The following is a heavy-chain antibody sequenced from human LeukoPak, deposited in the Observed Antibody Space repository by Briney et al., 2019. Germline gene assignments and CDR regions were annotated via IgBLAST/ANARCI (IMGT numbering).Heavy chain of an antibody. V-gene: IGHV3-23*01. CDR3: ARWDGYGGY. D-gene: IGHD4-23*01. Sequence: GGTLRLSCEASGFTFSTYGITWVRQAPGKGLEWVSGFSGGSGTTHYADSVKGRFTISRDNSKNTLYLQMNSLRAEDTAVYYCARWDGYGGYWGQGTLVTVSS. CDR1: GFTFSTYG. CDR2: FSGGSGTT. J-gene: IGHJ4*02.